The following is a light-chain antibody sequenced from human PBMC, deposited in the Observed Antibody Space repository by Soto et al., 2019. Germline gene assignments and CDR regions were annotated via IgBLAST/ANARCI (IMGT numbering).Light chain of an antibody. CDR3: QQYDIWPRT. Sequence: EIVMTQSPATLSVSPGERATLSCRASQSVVTNSAWYRQKPGQAPRLLIFGASTRATGIPARFSGGGSGTEVTLTITSLQSEDFAVYYCQQYDIWPRTFGQGTKVEIK. CDR1: QSVVTN. V-gene: IGKV3-15*01. J-gene: IGKJ1*01. CDR2: GAS.